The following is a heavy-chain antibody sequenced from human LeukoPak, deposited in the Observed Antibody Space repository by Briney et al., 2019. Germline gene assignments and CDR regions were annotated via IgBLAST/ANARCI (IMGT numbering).Heavy chain of an antibody. D-gene: IGHD3-3*02. CDR2: IYYSGST. CDR1: GGSISSYY. J-gene: IGHJ4*02. Sequence: PSETLSLTCTVSGGSISSYYWSWIRQPPGKGLEWIGYIYYSGSTNYNPSLRSRVTISVDTSKNQFSLKLSSVTAADTAVYFCARLLADAKTDYFDCWGQGTLVTVSS. V-gene: IGHV4-59*08. CDR3: ARLLADAKTDYFDC.